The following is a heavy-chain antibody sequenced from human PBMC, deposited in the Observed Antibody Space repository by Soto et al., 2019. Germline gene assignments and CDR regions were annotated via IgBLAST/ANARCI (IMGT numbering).Heavy chain of an antibody. J-gene: IGHJ4*02. Sequence: SETLSLTCTVSGDSVSSGTYFWSWIRQPPGKGLEWIGYVYYSGSTNYNPTLKSRLTMSVDTSKNQFSLKLSSVTAADTAVYYCARDQNGSGNYYTRYFDYWGQGTLVTVS. CDR2: VYYSGST. CDR1: GDSVSSGTYF. CDR3: ARDQNGSGNYYTRYFDY. D-gene: IGHD3-10*01. V-gene: IGHV4-61*01.